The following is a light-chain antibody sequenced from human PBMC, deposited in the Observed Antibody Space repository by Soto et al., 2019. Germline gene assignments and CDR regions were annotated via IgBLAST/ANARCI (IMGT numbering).Light chain of an antibody. V-gene: IGLV1-51*01. CDR2: DDD. J-gene: IGLJ1*01. CDR3: GSWDSSLSAYV. CDR1: SSNIGGNS. Sequence: QSVMTQPPSVSAAPGQTVTISCSGSSSNIGGNSVSWYQQLPGTAPKLLIYDDDKRPSGIPVRFSGSKSGTSATLGITGFQTGDEANYYCGSWDSSLSAYVFATGTKLTVL.